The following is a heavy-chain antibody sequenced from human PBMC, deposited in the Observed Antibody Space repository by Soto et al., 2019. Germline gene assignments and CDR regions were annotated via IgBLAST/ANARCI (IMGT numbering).Heavy chain of an antibody. CDR1: GGSISSGGYY. CDR3: ASYVVVPAAITLDAFDI. V-gene: IGHV4-31*03. Sequence: SETLSLTCTVSGGSISSGGYYWSWIRQHPGKGLEWIGYIYYSGSTYYNPSLKSRVTISVDTSKNQFSLKLSSVTAADTAVYFCASYVVVPAAITLDAFDIWGQGTMVTVSS. J-gene: IGHJ3*02. D-gene: IGHD2-2*01. CDR2: IYYSGST.